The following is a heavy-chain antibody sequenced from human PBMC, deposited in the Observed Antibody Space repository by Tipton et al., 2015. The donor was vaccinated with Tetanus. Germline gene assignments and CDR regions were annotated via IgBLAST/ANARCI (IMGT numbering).Heavy chain of an antibody. CDR3: ARRDYSDSSVDN. V-gene: IGHV4-59*01. CDR1: GGSISRFY. CDR2: VYYSGSA. Sequence: TLSLTCTISGGSISRFYWGWIRQPPGKALEWIGHVYYSGSANYNPSLKSRITISVDTSSDQFSLRLTSVTAADTAIYYCARRDYSDSSVDNWGQGTLVTVSS. J-gene: IGHJ4*02. D-gene: IGHD3-22*01.